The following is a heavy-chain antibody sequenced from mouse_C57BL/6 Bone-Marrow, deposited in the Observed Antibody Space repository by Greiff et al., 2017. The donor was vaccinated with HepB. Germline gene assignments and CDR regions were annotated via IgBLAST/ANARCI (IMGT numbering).Heavy chain of an antibody. Sequence: EVKLVESGGGLVQPGGSLKLSCAASGFTFSDYGMAWVRQAPRKGPEWVAFISNLAYSIYYADTVTGRFTLSRANAKNTLYLEMSSLRSEDTAMYDCAKHGLTPAFDYWGQGTTLTVSS. CDR1: GFTFSDYG. D-gene: IGHD6-1*01. V-gene: IGHV5-15*01. CDR2: ISNLAYSI. CDR3: AKHGLTPAFDY. J-gene: IGHJ2*01.